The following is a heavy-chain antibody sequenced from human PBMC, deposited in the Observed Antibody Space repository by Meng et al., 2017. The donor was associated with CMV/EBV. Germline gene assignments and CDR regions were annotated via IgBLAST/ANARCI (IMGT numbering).Heavy chain of an antibody. CDR1: GFTFSSYA. J-gene: IGHJ5*02. D-gene: IGHD3-3*01. CDR3: AKDGGGVITIFGVANPTGGFDP. V-gene: IGHV3-23*01. Sequence: GESLKISCAASGFTFSSYAMSWVRQAPGKGLEWVSAISGSGGSTYYADSVKGRFTISRDNSKKTLYLQMNSLRAEDTAVYYCAKDGGGVITIFGVANPTGGFDPWGQGTLVTVSS. CDR2: ISGSGGST.